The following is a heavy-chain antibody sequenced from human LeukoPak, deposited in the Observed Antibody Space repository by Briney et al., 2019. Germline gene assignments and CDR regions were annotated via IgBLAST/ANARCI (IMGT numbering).Heavy chain of an antibody. CDR3: ARWNLDLAYDI. CDR1: GGSFINYY. V-gene: IGHV4-59*08. J-gene: IGHJ3*02. D-gene: IGHD1-1*01. Sequence: SVTLSLTSTLSGGSFINYYWTWIRQPPGRGLEWLGYIYSTGSISYNPSLESRVTISIDTSKNTFSLKLTSVTAADTAVYFCARWNLDLAYDIWGQGIMVTVSS. CDR2: IYSTGSI.